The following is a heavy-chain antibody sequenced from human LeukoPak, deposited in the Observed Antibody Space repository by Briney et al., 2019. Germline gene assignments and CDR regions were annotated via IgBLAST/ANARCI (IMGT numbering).Heavy chain of an antibody. CDR1: GGSISSTTYY. Sequence: PSETLSLTCTFSGGSISSTTYYWGWIRQPLGRGLEWIGSVYYSGTTYYNPSLKSRVTISVDTSKNQFSLKLSSVTAADTAVYYCARVLWFGELRYYYMDVWGKGTTVTVSS. CDR3: ARVLWFGELRYYYMDV. D-gene: IGHD3-10*01. J-gene: IGHJ6*03. V-gene: IGHV4-39*07. CDR2: VYYSGTT.